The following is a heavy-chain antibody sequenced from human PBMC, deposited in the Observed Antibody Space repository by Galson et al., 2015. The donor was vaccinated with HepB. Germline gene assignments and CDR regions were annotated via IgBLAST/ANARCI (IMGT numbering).Heavy chain of an antibody. V-gene: IGHV3-7*01. CDR3: TRDSSLGYCSGGSCLVPENDAFDI. CDR1: GFTFTNYW. CDR2: IKHDGSEK. D-gene: IGHD2-15*01. Sequence: SLRLSCAASGFTFTNYWMTWVRQAPGKGLEWVANIKHDGSEKYYADSVKGRFTISRDNSKNTLYLQMNSLRVEDTAVYYCTRDSSLGYCSGGSCLVPENDAFDIWGQGTMVTVSS. J-gene: IGHJ3*02.